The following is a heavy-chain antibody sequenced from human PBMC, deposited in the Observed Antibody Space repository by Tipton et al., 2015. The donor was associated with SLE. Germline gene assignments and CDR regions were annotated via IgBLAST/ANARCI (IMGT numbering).Heavy chain of an antibody. D-gene: IGHD1-26*01. CDR3: ARGVGQRERYYYCYMDV. CDR1: GGSITSGNYY. J-gene: IGHJ6*03. V-gene: IGHV4-61*02. CDR2: IYTTGIT. Sequence: TLSLTCTVSGGSITSGNYYWSWIRQPAGKGLEWMGRIYTTGITNYSPSLKSRVTMSIETSKNQFSLRLSSVTAADTAVYYCARGVGQRERYYYCYMDVWGKGTTVTVSS.